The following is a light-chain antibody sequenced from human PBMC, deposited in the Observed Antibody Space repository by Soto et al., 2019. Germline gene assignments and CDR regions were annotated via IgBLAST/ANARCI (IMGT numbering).Light chain of an antibody. J-gene: IGKJ1*01. CDR1: QSVYNN. CDR2: GAS. V-gene: IGKV3D-20*02. Sequence: EIVMTQSPATLSVSPGERATLSCRASQSVYNNLAWYQQKPGQAPRLLIYGASSRATGIPDRFSGSGSGTDFTLTISRLEPEDFAVYYCQQRSNWPRTFGQGTKVDIK. CDR3: QQRSNWPRT.